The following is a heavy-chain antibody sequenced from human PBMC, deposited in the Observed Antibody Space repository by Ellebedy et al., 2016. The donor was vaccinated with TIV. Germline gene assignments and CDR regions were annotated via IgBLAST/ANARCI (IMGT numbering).Heavy chain of an antibody. Sequence: AASVTVSCKTSGYTFTDYYIHWVRQAPGQGLEWMAWINPNSGGTNYAQKFQGRVTVTRDTSTSTAFLKLSRLKSDDTAVYYCTRDLTNIVSGDYWGQGTLVTVSS. CDR3: TRDLTNIVSGDY. CDR2: INPNSGGT. D-gene: IGHD5/OR15-5a*01. CDR1: GYTFTDYY. J-gene: IGHJ4*02. V-gene: IGHV1-2*02.